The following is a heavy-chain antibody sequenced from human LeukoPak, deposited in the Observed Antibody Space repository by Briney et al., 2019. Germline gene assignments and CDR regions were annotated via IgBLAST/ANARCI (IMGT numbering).Heavy chain of an antibody. CDR3: ARDRYGDYPYYFDY. CDR2: IYYSGST. CDR1: GGSISSGDYY. Sequence: MSSQTLSLTCTVSGGSISSGDYYWSWIRQPPGKGLERIGYIYYSGSTYYNPSLKSRVTISVDTSRNQFSLKLSSVTAADTAVYYCARDRYGDYPYYFDYWGQGTLVTVSS. D-gene: IGHD4-17*01. J-gene: IGHJ4*02. V-gene: IGHV4-30-4*08.